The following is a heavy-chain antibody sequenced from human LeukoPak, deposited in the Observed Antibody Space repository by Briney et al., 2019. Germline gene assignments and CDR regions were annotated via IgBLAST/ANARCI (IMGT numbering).Heavy chain of an antibody. CDR2: IIPIFGTA. CDR1: GGTFSSYA. D-gene: IGHD3-3*01. Sequence: GSSVKVSCKASGGTFSSYAISWVRQAPGQGLEWTGGIIPIFGTANYAQKFQGRVTITADESTSTAYMELSSLRSEDTAVYYCARGSTIFGVVMIGDYWGQGTLVTVSS. V-gene: IGHV1-69*01. CDR3: ARGSTIFGVVMIGDY. J-gene: IGHJ4*02.